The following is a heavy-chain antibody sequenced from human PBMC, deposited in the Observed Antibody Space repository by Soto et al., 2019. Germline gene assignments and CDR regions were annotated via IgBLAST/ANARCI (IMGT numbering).Heavy chain of an antibody. CDR3: VRGGSGSRGDY. Sequence: QVQLVQSGAEMKKPGSSVKVSCKTSGGAFSNFAVSWVRQAPGQGLEWVGGITPILGTPSYAQKFQGRVTITAVVSTTSAYMEITSLTSEDTALYYCVRGGSGSRGDYWGQGTLVTVSS. V-gene: IGHV1-69*01. CDR2: ITPILGTP. J-gene: IGHJ4*02. D-gene: IGHD3-10*01. CDR1: GGAFSNFA.